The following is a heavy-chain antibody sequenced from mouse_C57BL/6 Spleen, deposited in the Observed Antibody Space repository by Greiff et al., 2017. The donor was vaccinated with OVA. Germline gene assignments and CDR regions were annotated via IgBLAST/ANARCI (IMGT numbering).Heavy chain of an antibody. V-gene: IGHV1-85*01. J-gene: IGHJ4*01. Sequence: QVQLQQSGPELVKPGASVKLSCKASGYTFTSYDINWVKQRPGQGLEWIGWIYPRDGSTKYNEKFKGKATLTVDTSSSTAYRELHSLTSEDSAVYFCARPRGSSTSYYAMDYWGQGTSVTVSS. CDR1: GYTFTSYD. CDR3: ARPRGSSTSYYAMDY. D-gene: IGHD1-1*01. CDR2: IYPRDGST.